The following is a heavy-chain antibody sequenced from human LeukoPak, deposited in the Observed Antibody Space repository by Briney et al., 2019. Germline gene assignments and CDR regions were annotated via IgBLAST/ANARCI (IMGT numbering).Heavy chain of an antibody. J-gene: IGHJ3*02. CDR1: GGSISSGGYS. D-gene: IGHD6-13*01. CDR3: ARDSGIAAADDAFDI. Sequence: SETLSLTCAVSGGSISSGGYSWSWIRQPPGKGLEWIGYIYHSGSTYYNPSLKSRVTISVDRSKNQFSLKLSSVTAADTAVYYCARDSGIAAADDAFDIWGQGTMVTVSS. CDR2: IYHSGST. V-gene: IGHV4-30-2*01.